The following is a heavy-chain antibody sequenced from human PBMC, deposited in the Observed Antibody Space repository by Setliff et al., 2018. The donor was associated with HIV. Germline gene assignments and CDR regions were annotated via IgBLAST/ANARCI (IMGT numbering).Heavy chain of an antibody. CDR3: TQLGSSRY. CDR1: GFTFSSYA. D-gene: IGHD1-26*01. Sequence: LRLSCAASGFTFSSYALSWVRQAPGKGLEWVSTISGSGGSTYYGDSVKTRFTISRDNSKNTLYLQVNSLKTEDTAVYYCTQLGSSRYWGQGTLVTVSS. J-gene: IGHJ4*02. CDR2: ISGSGGST. V-gene: IGHV3-23*01.